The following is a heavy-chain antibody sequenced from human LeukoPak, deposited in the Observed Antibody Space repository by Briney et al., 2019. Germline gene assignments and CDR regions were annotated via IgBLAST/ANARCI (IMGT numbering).Heavy chain of an antibody. CDR1: GGSISSYY. D-gene: IGHD3-10*01. V-gene: IGHV4-59*01. CDR3: AWVREFGESWFDP. CDR2: IYYSGST. J-gene: IGHJ5*02. Sequence: SETLSLTCTVSGGSISSYYWSWIRQPPGKGLEWIGYIYYSGSTNYNPSLKSRVTISVDTSKNQFSLKLSSVTAADTAVYYCAWVREFGESWFDPWGQGTLVTVSS.